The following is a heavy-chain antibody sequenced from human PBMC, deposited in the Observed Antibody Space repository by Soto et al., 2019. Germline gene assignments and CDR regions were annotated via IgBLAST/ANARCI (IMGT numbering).Heavy chain of an antibody. CDR2: LSHEGTQD. CDR3: VKGYCGASCHSYDPPKQFDS. CDR1: GLTFKNYD. J-gene: IGHJ4*02. Sequence: PGGSLRLSCVASGLTFKNYDMHWVRQSPGKGLEWLAILSHEGTQDFYAESLKGRFAVSRDNSKNTLYLQLNSLTTEDTAIYYCVKGYCGASCHSYDPPKQFDSWGQGTLVTVSS. D-gene: IGHD2-21*01. V-gene: IGHV3-30*18.